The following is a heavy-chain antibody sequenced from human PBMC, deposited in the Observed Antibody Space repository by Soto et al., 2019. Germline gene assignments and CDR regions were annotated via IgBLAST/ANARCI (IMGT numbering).Heavy chain of an antibody. J-gene: IGHJ4*02. Sequence: ESLKISCKGSGYSFTSYWIAWVRQRHGKGLEWMGIIYPGDSDTRYSPSFQGQVTISADKSLSTDYLQWSSLKASDTAMYYCARPLGYCSSTICSPIDYWGKGTLVTVSS. CDR3: ARPLGYCSSTICSPIDY. V-gene: IGHV5-51*01. CDR1: GYSFTSYW. D-gene: IGHD2-2*01. CDR2: IYPGDSDT.